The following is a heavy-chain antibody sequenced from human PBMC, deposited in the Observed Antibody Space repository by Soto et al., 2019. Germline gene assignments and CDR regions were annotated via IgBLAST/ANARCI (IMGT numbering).Heavy chain of an antibody. D-gene: IGHD2-15*01. CDR2: IIPIFGTA. CDR3: TRGRATSCFSVGSCYRENDNWFDP. CDR1: GGTFSSYA. V-gene: IGHV1-69*13. J-gene: IGHJ5*02. Sequence: SVKVSCKASGGTFSSYAISWVRQAPGQGLEWMGGIIPIFGTANYAQKFQGRVTITADESTSTAYMELSSLRSEDTAVYYCTRGRATSCFSVGSCYRENDNWFDPWGQGTLVTVSS.